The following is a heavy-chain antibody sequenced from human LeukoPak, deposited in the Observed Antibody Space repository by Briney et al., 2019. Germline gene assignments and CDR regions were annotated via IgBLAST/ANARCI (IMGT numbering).Heavy chain of an antibody. CDR3: ARYITMVRGVIPFDY. J-gene: IGHJ4*02. CDR2: IYHSGST. Sequence: SETLSLTCAVSGYSISSGYYWGWIRQPQGKGLEWIGSIYHSGSTYYNPSLKSRVTISVDTSKNQFSLKLSSVTAADTAVYYCARYITMVRGVIPFDYWGQGTLVTVSS. V-gene: IGHV4-38-2*01. CDR1: GYSISSGYY. D-gene: IGHD3-10*01.